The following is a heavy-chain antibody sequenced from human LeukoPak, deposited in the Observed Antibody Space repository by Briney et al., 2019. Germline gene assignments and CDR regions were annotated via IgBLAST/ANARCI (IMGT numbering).Heavy chain of an antibody. CDR2: IYSSGST. D-gene: IGHD6-19*01. CDR1: GGSIISYY. J-gene: IGHJ4*02. CDR3: ARGGSSGPDY. Sequence: PSETLSLTCTVSGGSIISYYWSWIRQPAGRGLEWIGRIYSSGSTNYNPSLKSRVTISLDKSKNQFSLKLSSVSAADTAVYYCARGGSSGPDYWGQGTLVTVSS. V-gene: IGHV4-4*07.